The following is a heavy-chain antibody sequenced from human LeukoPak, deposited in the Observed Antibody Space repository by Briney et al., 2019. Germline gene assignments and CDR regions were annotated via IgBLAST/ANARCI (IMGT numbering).Heavy chain of an antibody. J-gene: IGHJ6*03. Sequence: ASVKVSCKASGGTFISYAISWVRQAPGQGLEWMGGIIPIFGTANYAQKFQGRVTITTDESTSTAYMELSSLRSEDTAVYYCARDRYGYCSSTSCYYYYMDVWGKGTTVTVSS. V-gene: IGHV1-69*05. CDR1: GGTFISYA. CDR2: IIPIFGTA. D-gene: IGHD2-2*03. CDR3: ARDRYGYCSSTSCYYYYMDV.